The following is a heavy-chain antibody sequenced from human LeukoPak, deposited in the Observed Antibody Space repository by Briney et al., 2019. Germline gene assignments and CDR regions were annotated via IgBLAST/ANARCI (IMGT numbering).Heavy chain of an antibody. V-gene: IGHV1-69*13. J-gene: IGHJ3*02. CDR3: ARGAADRLWFGYAFDI. CDR1: GGTFSSYA. Sequence: ASVKVSCRASGGTFSSYAISWVRQAPGQGLEWMGGIIPIFGTANYAQKFQGRVTITADESTSTAYMELSSLRSEDTAVYYCARGAADRLWFGYAFDIWGQGTMVTVSS. CDR2: IIPIFGTA. D-gene: IGHD3-10*01.